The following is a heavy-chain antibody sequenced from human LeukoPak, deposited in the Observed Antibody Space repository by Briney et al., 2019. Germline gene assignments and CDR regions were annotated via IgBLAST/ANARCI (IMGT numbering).Heavy chain of an antibody. Sequence: GGSLRLSCAASGFTFSSYAMSWVRQAPGKGLEWVSAISGSGGSTYYADSVKDRFTISRDNSKNTQYLQVNSLRAEDTAVYYCASHYGDYSRFDYWGQGTLVTVSS. D-gene: IGHD4-17*01. V-gene: IGHV3-23*01. CDR2: ISGSGGST. CDR1: GFTFSSYA. J-gene: IGHJ4*02. CDR3: ASHYGDYSRFDY.